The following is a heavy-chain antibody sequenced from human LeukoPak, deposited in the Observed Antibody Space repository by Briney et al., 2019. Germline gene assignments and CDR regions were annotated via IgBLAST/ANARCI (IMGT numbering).Heavy chain of an antibody. CDR1: GFTFDDYA. CDR3: AKAIVGYYDSSGYPVDY. Sequence: PGRSLRLSCAASGFTFDDYAMHWVRQAPGKGLEWVSGISWNSGSIGYADSVKGRFTISRDNSKNTLYLQMNSLRAEDTAVYYCAKAIVGYYDSSGYPVDYWGQGTLVTVSS. D-gene: IGHD3-22*01. J-gene: IGHJ4*02. V-gene: IGHV3-9*01. CDR2: ISWNSGSI.